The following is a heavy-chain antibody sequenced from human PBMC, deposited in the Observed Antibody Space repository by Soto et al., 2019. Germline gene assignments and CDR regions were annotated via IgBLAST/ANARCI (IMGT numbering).Heavy chain of an antibody. D-gene: IGHD3-10*01. CDR3: ARYCSGSNYKDPFDQ. V-gene: IGHV3-48*01. J-gene: IGHJ4*02. Sequence: EVQLVESGGGLVQPGGSLRLSCVGSGFIFSRYCMNWVRQAPGMGLVWVSYICGNSDGIRYADSVEGRFTISRDNAKNSLYLKMNSLRAEDTAVYYCARYCSGSNYKDPFDQWGQGTLVTVSS. CDR1: GFIFSRYC. CDR2: ICGNSDGI.